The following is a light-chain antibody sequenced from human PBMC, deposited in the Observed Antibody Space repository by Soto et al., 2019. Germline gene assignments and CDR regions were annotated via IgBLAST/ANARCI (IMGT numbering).Light chain of an antibody. CDR2: DVS. CDR3: CSYAGSYTLV. Sequence: QSALTQPRSVSGSPGQSVTISCIVTSSDVGGYNYVSWYQQHPGKAPKLMIYDVSKRPSGVPDRFSGSKSGNTASLTISGLQSEDEADDYCCSYAGSYTLVFGGGTKLTVL. V-gene: IGLV2-11*01. CDR1: SSDVGGYNY. J-gene: IGLJ2*01.